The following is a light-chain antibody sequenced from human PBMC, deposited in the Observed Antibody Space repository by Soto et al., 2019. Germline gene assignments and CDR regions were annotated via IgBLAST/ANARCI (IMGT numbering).Light chain of an antibody. J-gene: IGLJ2*01. CDR1: SSNIGAGYD. CDR2: GNS. Sequence: QSVLTQPPSVSGAPGQRVTISCTGSSSNIGAGYDVHWYQQLPGTAPKLLIYGNSNRPSGVPDRFSGSKSGTSASLAITGLQAEDEADYYCQSYDSSLRGRVFGGGTK. V-gene: IGLV1-40*01. CDR3: QSYDSSLRGRV.